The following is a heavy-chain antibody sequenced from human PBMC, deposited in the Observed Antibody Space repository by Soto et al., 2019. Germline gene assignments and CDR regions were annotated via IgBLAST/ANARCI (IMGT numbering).Heavy chain of an antibody. Sequence: PSETLSLTCGVSGAPISTGNWWTWVRQPPGKGLEWIGEIYHGGNTNYRPSLKSRVTISVDKAKNQFSLRLSSVTAADTAVYYYARHSSYYYDSSAYYDSWGQGALVTVSS. CDR1: GAPISTGNW. J-gene: IGHJ5*01. D-gene: IGHD3-22*01. CDR3: ARHSSYYYDSSAYYDS. CDR2: IYHGGNT. V-gene: IGHV4-4*02.